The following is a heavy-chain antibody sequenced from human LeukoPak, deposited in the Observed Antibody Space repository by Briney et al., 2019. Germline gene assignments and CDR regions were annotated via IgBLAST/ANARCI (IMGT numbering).Heavy chain of an antibody. CDR2: IIPILGIA. CDR1: GGTFSSYA. V-gene: IGHV1-69*04. Sequence: SVKVSCKASGGTFSSYAISWVRQAPGQGLEWMGRIIPILGIANYAQKFQGRVTITADKSTSTAYMELSSLRSEDTAVYYCARDNGYALAFDIWGQGTMVTVSS. D-gene: IGHD5-18*01. J-gene: IGHJ3*02. CDR3: ARDNGYALAFDI.